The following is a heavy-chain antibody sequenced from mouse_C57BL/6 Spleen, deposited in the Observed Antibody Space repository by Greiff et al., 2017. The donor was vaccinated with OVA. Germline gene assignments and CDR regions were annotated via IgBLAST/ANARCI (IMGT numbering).Heavy chain of an antibody. V-gene: IGHV1-64*01. CDR2: IHPNSGST. Sequence: QVQLQQPGAELVKPGASVKLSCKASGYTFTSYWMHWVKQRPGQGLEWIGMIHPNSGSTNYNEKFKSKATLTVDKSSSTAYMQLSSLTSEDSAVYYCARREDYYGSSFAYWGQGTLVTVSA. CDR3: ARREDYYGSSFAY. D-gene: IGHD1-1*01. J-gene: IGHJ3*01. CDR1: GYTFTSYW.